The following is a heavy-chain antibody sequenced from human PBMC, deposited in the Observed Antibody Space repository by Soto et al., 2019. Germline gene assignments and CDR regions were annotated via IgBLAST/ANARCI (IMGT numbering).Heavy chain of an antibody. CDR3: ARDGGVLEWPLYYYYYGMDV. Sequence: GGSMRLSCAASGFTFSDYYMSWIRQAPGKGLEWVSYISSSGSTIYYADSVKGRFTISRDNAKNSLYLQMNSLRAEDTAVYYCARDGGVLEWPLYYYYYGMDVWGQGTTVTVSS. CDR2: ISSSGSTI. V-gene: IGHV3-11*01. J-gene: IGHJ6*02. D-gene: IGHD3-3*01. CDR1: GFTFSDYY.